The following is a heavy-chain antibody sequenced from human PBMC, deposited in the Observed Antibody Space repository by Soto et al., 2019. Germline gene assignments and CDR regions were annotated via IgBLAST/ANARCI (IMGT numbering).Heavy chain of an antibody. CDR1: RYTFITYD. CDR2: MNPTSGNT. Sequence: QVQLVQSGAEVKKPGASVKVSCKPSRYTFITYDINWLRQASGQGLEWMGWMNPTSGNTGYPQKLQGRVTMTRDTPTSTAYMELSSLTSEDTSVYYSVVSTADAFYIWAQRTMVTFSS. CDR3: VVSTADAFYI. V-gene: IGHV1-8*01. D-gene: IGHD4-17*01. J-gene: IGHJ3*02.